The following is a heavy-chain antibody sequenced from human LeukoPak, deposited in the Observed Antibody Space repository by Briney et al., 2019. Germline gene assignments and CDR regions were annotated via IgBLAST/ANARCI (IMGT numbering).Heavy chain of an antibody. Sequence: GGSLRLSCAASGFTFSSYSMNWVRQAPGKGLEWVSGINWNGGSTGYADSVKGRFTISRDNAKNSLYLQMNSLRAEDTALYYCARGGSGSYYDYWGQGTLVTVSS. V-gene: IGHV3-20*04. CDR2: INWNGGST. CDR1: GFTFSSYS. CDR3: ARGGSGSYYDY. J-gene: IGHJ4*02. D-gene: IGHD1-26*01.